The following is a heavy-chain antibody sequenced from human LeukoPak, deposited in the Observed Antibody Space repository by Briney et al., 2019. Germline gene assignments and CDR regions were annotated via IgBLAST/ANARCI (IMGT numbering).Heavy chain of an antibody. D-gene: IGHD2-8*01. CDR3: ARGYEGLRDYYYYYYMDV. J-gene: IGHJ6*03. Sequence: ASVKVSCKASGYTFTSYDINWVRQATGQGLEWMGWMDPNSGNTGYAQKFQRRVTMTRNTSISTAYMELSSLRSEDTAVYYCARGYEGLRDYYYYYYMDVWGKGTTVTVSS. CDR2: MDPNSGNT. CDR1: GYTFTSYD. V-gene: IGHV1-8*01.